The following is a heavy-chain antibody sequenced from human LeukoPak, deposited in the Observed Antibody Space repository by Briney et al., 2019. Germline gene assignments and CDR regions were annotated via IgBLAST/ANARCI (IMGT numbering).Heavy chain of an antibody. D-gene: IGHD3-3*01. CDR1: GGSFSGYY. CDR2: IYYSGST. Sequence: SETLSLTCAVYGGSFSGYYWSWIRQPPGKGLEWIGSIYYSGSTYYNPSLKSRVTISVDTSKNQFSLKLSSVTAADTAVYYCARSRGFLEWLSIDYWGQGTLVTVSS. J-gene: IGHJ4*02. CDR3: ARSRGFLEWLSIDY. V-gene: IGHV4-34*01.